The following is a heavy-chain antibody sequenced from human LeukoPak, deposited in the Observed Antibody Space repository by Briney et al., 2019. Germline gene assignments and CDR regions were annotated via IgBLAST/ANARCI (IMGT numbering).Heavy chain of an antibody. Sequence: PSETLSLTCTVSGGSISSGGYYWSWVRQHPGKGLEWIGYIYYSGSTYYNPSLKSRVTISVDTSKNQFSLKLSSVTAADTAVYYCAREPNYYDSSGYRLPSNWFDPWGQGTLVTVSS. D-gene: IGHD3-22*01. CDR2: IYYSGST. CDR1: GGSISSGGYY. J-gene: IGHJ5*02. V-gene: IGHV4-31*03. CDR3: AREPNYYDSSGYRLPSNWFDP.